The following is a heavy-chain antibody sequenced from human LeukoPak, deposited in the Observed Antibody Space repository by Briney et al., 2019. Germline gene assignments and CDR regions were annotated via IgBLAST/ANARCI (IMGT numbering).Heavy chain of an antibody. CDR2: ISPYNGYT. Sequence: ASVKVSCKASGYTFTRFGISWVRQAPGQGLEWMGWISPYNGYTNYAQKLQDRVTMTTDTSTSTAYMELGSLRSDDTAVYYCARIRDGYNDAYDIWGQGTVVTVPS. J-gene: IGHJ3*02. D-gene: IGHD5-24*01. CDR3: ARIRDGYNDAYDI. V-gene: IGHV1-18*01. CDR1: GYTFTRFG.